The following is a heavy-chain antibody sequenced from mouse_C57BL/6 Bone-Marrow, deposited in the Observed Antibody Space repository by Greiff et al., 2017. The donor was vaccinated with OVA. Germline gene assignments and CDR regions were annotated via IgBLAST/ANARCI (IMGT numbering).Heavy chain of an antibody. CDR3: ARGGYYYGSFDY. V-gene: IGHV1-64*01. CDR2: IHPNSGST. J-gene: IGHJ2*01. Sequence: QVQLQQPGAELVKPGASVKLSCKASGYTFTSYWMHWVKQRPGQGLEWIGMIHPNSGSTNYNEKFKSKATLTVDKSSSTAYMQLSSLTSEDSAVYYCARGGYYYGSFDYWGKGTTLTVSS. CDR1: GYTFTSYW. D-gene: IGHD1-1*01.